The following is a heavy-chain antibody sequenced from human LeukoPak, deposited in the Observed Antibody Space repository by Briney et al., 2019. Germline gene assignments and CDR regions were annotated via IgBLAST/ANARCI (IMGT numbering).Heavy chain of an antibody. CDR3: AKDMQQLVRYHYYYYGMDV. Sequence: PGGSLRLSCAASGFTFSSYAMHWVRQAPGKGLEWVAVISYDGSNKYYADSVKGRFTISRDNSKNTLYLQMNSLRAEDTAVYYCAKDMQQLVRYHYYYYGMDVWGQGTTVTVSS. D-gene: IGHD6-13*01. CDR1: GFTFSSYA. J-gene: IGHJ6*02. V-gene: IGHV3-30-3*01. CDR2: ISYDGSNK.